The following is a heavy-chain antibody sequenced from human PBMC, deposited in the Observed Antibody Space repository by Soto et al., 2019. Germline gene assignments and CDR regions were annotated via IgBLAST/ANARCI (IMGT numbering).Heavy chain of an antibody. CDR3: VRGDVFDI. V-gene: IGHV4-4*07. CDR2: IYSTGNA. D-gene: IGHD3-10*01. CDR1: DGSITGYY. Sequence: SETLYLTCTVSDGSITGYYWSWVRQPAGKGLEWIGRIYSTGNANYNPSFKSRVTMSVDTSQNRFSLELTSVTAADTAMYYCVRGDVFDIWGRGTKVT. J-gene: IGHJ3*02.